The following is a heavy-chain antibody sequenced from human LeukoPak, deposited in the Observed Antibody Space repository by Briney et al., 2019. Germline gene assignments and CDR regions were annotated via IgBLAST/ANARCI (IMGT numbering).Heavy chain of an antibody. J-gene: IGHJ6*02. D-gene: IGHD3-9*01. CDR2: ISAYNGNT. CDR3: ARDARYSDYYYYGMDV. V-gene: IGHV1-18*01. Sequence: ASVKVSCKASGYTFTSYGISWVRQAPGQGLEWMGWISAYNGNTNYAQKLQGRVTMTTDTSTSTAYMELRSLRSDDTAVYYCARDARYSDYYYYGMDVWGRGTTVTVSS. CDR1: GYTFTSYG.